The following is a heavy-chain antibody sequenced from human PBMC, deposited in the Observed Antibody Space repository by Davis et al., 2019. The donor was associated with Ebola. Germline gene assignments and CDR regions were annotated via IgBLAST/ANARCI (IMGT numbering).Heavy chain of an antibody. CDR1: GYTFTGYY. V-gene: IGHV1-2*04. CDR2: INPNSGGT. CDR3: ARALGYCSSTSCYPPHFGMDV. D-gene: IGHD2-2*01. Sequence: ASVKVSCKASGYTFTGYYMHWVRQAPGQGLEWMGWINPNSGGTNYAQKFQGWVTITRDTSISTAYMELSRLRSDDTAVYYCARALGYCSSTSCYPPHFGMDVWGQGTTVTVSS. J-gene: IGHJ6*02.